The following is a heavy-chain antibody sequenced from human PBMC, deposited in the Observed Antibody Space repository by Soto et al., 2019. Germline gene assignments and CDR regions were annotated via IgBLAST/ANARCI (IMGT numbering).Heavy chain of an antibody. J-gene: IGHJ4*02. V-gene: IGHV4-59*01. D-gene: IGHD2-21*02. CDR1: GGSISTFY. CDR3: ARVLSDWLDY. CDR2: ISYSGST. Sequence: SETLSLTCTVSGGSISTFYCSWIRQPPGKGLEWIGYISYSGSTNYNPSLKRRVTISVDTSKNQFSLNLSSVTAVDTAVYYCARVLSDWLDYWGQGSLVTVSS.